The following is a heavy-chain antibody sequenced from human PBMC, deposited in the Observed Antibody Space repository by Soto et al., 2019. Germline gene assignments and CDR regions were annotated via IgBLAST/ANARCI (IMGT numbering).Heavy chain of an antibody. V-gene: IGHV4-39*07. CDR3: AREAYKRGATNPFFDY. CDR1: GGSISSSSYY. D-gene: IGHD1-26*01. Sequence: SETLSLTCTVSGGSISSSSYYWGWIRQPPGKGLEWIGSIYYSGSTYYNPSLKSRVTISVDTSKNQFSLKLTSVTAADTAVYYCAREAYKRGATNPFFDYWGQGTLVTVSS. CDR2: IYYSGST. J-gene: IGHJ4*02.